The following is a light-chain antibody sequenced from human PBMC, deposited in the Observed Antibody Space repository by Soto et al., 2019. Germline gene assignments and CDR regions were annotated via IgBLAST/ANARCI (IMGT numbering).Light chain of an antibody. Sequence: DIVMTQSPDSLAVSLGERATINCKSSQSVLYSPNNKNYLAWYQQKPGQPPKLLIYWASTRESGVPDRFSGSGSGTDFTLTISILQAEDVAVYYCQQYYSTPITFGQGTRREIK. CDR3: QQYYSTPIT. CDR2: WAS. V-gene: IGKV4-1*01. CDR1: QSVLYSPNNKNY. J-gene: IGKJ5*01.